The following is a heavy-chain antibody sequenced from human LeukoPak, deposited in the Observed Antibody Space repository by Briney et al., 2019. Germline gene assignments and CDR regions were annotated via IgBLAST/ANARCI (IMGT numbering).Heavy chain of an antibody. D-gene: IGHD6-13*01. CDR2: INPNSGGT. CDR1: GYTFTGYY. CDR3: ARDRGEAAAGTTDY. Sequence: ASVKVSCKASGYTFTGYYMHWVRQAPGQGLEWMGWINPNSGGTNYAQKFQGRVTMTRDTSISTAYMELSRLRSDDTAVYYCARDRGEAAAGTTDYWGQGTLATVSS. J-gene: IGHJ4*02. V-gene: IGHV1-2*02.